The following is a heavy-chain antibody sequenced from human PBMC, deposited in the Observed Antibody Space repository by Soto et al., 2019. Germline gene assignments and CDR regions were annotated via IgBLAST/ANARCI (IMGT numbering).Heavy chain of an antibody. CDR1: GFTFSSYA. D-gene: IGHD6-13*01. CDR3: AKEAILYQWIAAAVNWFDP. V-gene: IGHV3-23*01. Sequence: EVQLLESGGGLVQPGGSLRLSCAASGFTFSSYAMSWVRQAPGKGLEWVSAISGSGGSTYYADSVKGRFTISRDNSKNTLYLQMNSLRAEDTAVYYCAKEAILYQWIAAAVNWFDPWGQGTLVTVSS. CDR2: ISGSGGST. J-gene: IGHJ5*02.